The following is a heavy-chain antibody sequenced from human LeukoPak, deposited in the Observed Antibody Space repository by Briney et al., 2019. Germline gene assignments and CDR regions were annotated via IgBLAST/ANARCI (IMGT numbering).Heavy chain of an antibody. CDR1: GGSISSGGYY. D-gene: IGHD3-3*01. CDR2: IYYSAST. CDR3: ARQSLNAYYDFWSGYSEDV. J-gene: IGHJ6*02. V-gene: IGHV4-31*03. Sequence: SETLSLTCTVSGGSISSGGYYWSSLRQHPGKGLEWIGYIYYSASTYYNPSLKSRVTISVDTSKIQFSLKLSSVTAADTAVYYCARQSLNAYYDFWSGYSEDVWGQGTTVTVSS.